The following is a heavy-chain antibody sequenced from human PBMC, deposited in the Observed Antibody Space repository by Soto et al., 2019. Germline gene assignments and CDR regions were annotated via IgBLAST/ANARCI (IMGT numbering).Heavy chain of an antibody. V-gene: IGHV4-4*07. D-gene: IGHD6-6*01. Sequence: QVQLQESGPGLVKPSETLSLTCTVSGGSISSYYWSWIRQPAGQGLEWIGRIYTSGSTNYNPSLMGRVTMSVDTSKNQFALKLSSVTAADTAVYSCARVMEQLALDYWGQGALVTVSS. CDR2: IYTSGST. J-gene: IGHJ4*02. CDR1: GGSISSYY. CDR3: ARVMEQLALDY.